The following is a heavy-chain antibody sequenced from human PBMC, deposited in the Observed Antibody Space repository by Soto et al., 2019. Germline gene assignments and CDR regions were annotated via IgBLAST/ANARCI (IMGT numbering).Heavy chain of an antibody. J-gene: IGHJ4*02. V-gene: IGHV1-69*06. CDR3: ARGGLRFGVVYYFDY. D-gene: IGHD3-3*01. CDR2: IIPIFGTA. Sequence: QVQLVQSGAEVKKPGSSVKVSCKASGGTFSSYAISWVRQAPGQGLEWMGGIIPIFGTANYAQKFQGRVTITADKYTSSVYMELSSLRSEDRAVYYCARGGLRFGVVYYFDYRGQGTLGNVSS. CDR1: GGTFSSYA.